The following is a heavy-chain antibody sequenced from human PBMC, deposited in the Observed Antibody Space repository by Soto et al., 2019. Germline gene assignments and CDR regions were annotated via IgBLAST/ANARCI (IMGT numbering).Heavy chain of an antibody. Sequence: GGSLRRSCAASGFTFSSYGMHWVRQAPGKGLEWVAVISYDGSNKYYADSVKGRFTISRDNSKNTLYLQMNSLRAEDTAVYYCAKTHPNSSSWPSGYYWGQGTLVTVSS. CDR2: ISYDGSNK. CDR3: AKTHPNSSSWPSGYY. J-gene: IGHJ4*02. CDR1: GFTFSSYG. V-gene: IGHV3-30*18. D-gene: IGHD6-13*01.